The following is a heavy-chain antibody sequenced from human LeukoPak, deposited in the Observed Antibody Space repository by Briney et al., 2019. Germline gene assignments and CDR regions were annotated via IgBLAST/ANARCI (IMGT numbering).Heavy chain of an antibody. CDR3: ARDRIGDFDY. V-gene: IGHV4-38-2*02. Sequence: SEPLSLTCAVSGYSISSGYYWGWIRQPPGNGLEWIGSIYHSGSTYYNPSLKSRVTISVDTSKNQFSLKLSSVTAADTAVYYCARDRIGDFDYWGQGTLVTVSS. J-gene: IGHJ4*02. D-gene: IGHD3-16*01. CDR2: IYHSGST. CDR1: GYSISSGYY.